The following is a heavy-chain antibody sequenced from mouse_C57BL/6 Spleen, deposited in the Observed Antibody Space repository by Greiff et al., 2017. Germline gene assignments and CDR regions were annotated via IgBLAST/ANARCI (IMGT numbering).Heavy chain of an antibody. CDR2: ISNGGGST. V-gene: IGHV5-12*01. CDR3: ARGIKPAMDY. D-gene: IGHD2-4*01. Sequence: EVQLVESGGGLVQPGGSLKLSCAASGFTFSDYYMYWVRQTPEKRLEWVAYISNGGGSTYYPDTVKGRFTISRDNAKNTLYLQMSRLKSEDTTMYYCARGIKPAMDYWGQGTSVTVSS. CDR1: GFTFSDYY. J-gene: IGHJ4*01.